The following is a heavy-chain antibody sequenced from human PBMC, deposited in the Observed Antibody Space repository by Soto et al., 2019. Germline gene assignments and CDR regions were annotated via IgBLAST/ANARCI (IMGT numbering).Heavy chain of an antibody. CDR1: GFTFSSYS. CDR2: ISSSSSYI. J-gene: IGHJ4*02. D-gene: IGHD6-13*01. CDR3: ARDASVEAGKDFDY. Sequence: PGGSLRLSCAASGFTFSSYSMNWVRQAPGKGLEWVSSISSSSSYIYYADSVKGRFTISRDNAKNSLYLQMNSLRAEDTAVYYCARDASVEAGKDFDYWGQGTLVTGSS. V-gene: IGHV3-21*01.